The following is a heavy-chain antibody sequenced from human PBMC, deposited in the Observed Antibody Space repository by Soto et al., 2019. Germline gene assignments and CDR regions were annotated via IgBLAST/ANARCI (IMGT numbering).Heavy chain of an antibody. D-gene: IGHD6-13*01. J-gene: IGHJ4*02. Sequence: QITLKESGPTLVKPTQTLPLTCTFSGFSLSPSGVGVGWIRQPPGKALEWLALIYWDDDKRYSPSLKSRPTITKDTSKNQVVLTVTNMDPVDTATYYCARKNRIMRYSSSWYAFDYGGQGTLVTVSS. V-gene: IGHV2-5*02. CDR3: ARKNRIMRYSSSWYAFDY. CDR2: IYWDDDK. CDR1: GFSLSPSGVG.